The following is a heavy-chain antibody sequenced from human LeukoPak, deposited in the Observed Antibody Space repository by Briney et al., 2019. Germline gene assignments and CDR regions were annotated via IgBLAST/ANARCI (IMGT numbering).Heavy chain of an antibody. CDR2: IYYSGST. CDR1: GGSISSHY. Sequence: SETLSLTCTVSGGSISSHYWSWIRQPPGKGLEWIRYIYYSGSTNYNPSLKSRVTISVDTSKNQFSLKLSSVTAADTAVYYCARLTAGSSSWYLLVPSFTWFDPWGQGTLVTVSS. CDR3: ARLTAGSSSWYLLVPSFTWFDP. J-gene: IGHJ5*02. V-gene: IGHV4-59*11. D-gene: IGHD6-13*01.